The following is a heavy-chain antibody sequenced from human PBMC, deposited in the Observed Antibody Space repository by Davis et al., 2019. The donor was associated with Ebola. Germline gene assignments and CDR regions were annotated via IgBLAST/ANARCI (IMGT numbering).Heavy chain of an antibody. V-gene: IGHV3-11*01. Sequence: LSLTCAVYGGSFSDYYMTWIRQAPGKGLEWVSYISSSGSTIYYADSVKGRFTISRDNAKNSLYLQMNSLRAEDTAVYYCARDSGYDYYYYYGMDVWGQGTTVTVSS. CDR1: GGSFSDYY. D-gene: IGHD5-12*01. CDR3: ARDSGYDYYYYYGMDV. CDR2: ISSSGSTI. J-gene: IGHJ6*02.